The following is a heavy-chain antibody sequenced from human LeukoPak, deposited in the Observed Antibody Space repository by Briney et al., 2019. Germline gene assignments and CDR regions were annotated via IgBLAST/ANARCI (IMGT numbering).Heavy chain of an antibody. CDR2: INPSGGST. D-gene: IGHD2-2*01. Sequence: GASVKVSCKASGYTFTSYYMHWVRQAPGQGLEWMGIINPSGGSTSYAQKFQGRVTMTRDASTSTVYMELSSLRSEDTAVYYCARPMWGRYYCSSTSCPSVGFDPWGQGTLVTVSS. V-gene: IGHV1-46*01. J-gene: IGHJ5*02. CDR3: ARPMWGRYYCSSTSCPSVGFDP. CDR1: GYTFTSYY.